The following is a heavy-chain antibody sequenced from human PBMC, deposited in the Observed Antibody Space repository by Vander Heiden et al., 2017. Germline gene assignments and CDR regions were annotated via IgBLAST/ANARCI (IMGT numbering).Heavy chain of an antibody. CDR2: IWYDGSNK. CDR3: ARGSTTVTPIFDY. V-gene: IGHV3-33*01. CDR1: GFTFSRYG. Sequence: QVQLVESGGGVVQPGRYLRLSSAASGFTFSRYGMHWVRQAPGKGLEWLAVIWYDGSNKYYADSVKGRFTISRDNSKNTLYLQMNSLRAEDTAVYYCARGSTTVTPIFDYWGQGTLVTVSS. J-gene: IGHJ4*02. D-gene: IGHD4-17*01.